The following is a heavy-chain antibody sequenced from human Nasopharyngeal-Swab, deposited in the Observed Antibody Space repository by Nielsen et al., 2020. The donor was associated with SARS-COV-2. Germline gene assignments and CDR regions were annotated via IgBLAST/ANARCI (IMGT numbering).Heavy chain of an antibody. V-gene: IGHV3-7*01. CDR1: GFTFSSYW. Sequence: ESLKISCAASGFTFSSYWMSWVRQAPGKGLEWVANIKQDGSEKYYVDSVKGRFTISRDNAKNSLYLQMNSLRAEDTAGYYCARDGGRGPYIVVVPAVDAFDIWGQGTMVTVSS. J-gene: IGHJ3*02. CDR3: ARDGGRGPYIVVVPAVDAFDI. CDR2: IKQDGSEK. D-gene: IGHD2-2*01.